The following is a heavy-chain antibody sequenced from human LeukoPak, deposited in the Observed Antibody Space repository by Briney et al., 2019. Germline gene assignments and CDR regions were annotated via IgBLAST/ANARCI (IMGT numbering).Heavy chain of an antibody. D-gene: IGHD3-9*01. J-gene: IGHJ4*02. CDR3: ARDGGDLDYDILTGYCAFDY. CDR1: VYTLTRYG. Sequence: ASVTVSRQASVYTLTRYGISWVGPAPGQGRAWMGWISAYNGNTIYAQKLQGRVTMTTDTSTSTAYMELKSLRSDDTAVYYCARDGGDLDYDILTGYCAFDYWGQGTLVTVSS. V-gene: IGHV1-18*01. CDR2: ISAYNGNT.